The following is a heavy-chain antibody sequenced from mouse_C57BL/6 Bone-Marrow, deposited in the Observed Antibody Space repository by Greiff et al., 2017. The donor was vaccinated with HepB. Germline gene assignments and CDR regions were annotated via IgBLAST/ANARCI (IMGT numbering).Heavy chain of an antibody. D-gene: IGHD2-3*01. V-gene: IGHV14-4*01. CDR2: IDPENGDT. J-gene: IGHJ1*03. Sequence: EVQLQQSGAELVRPGASVKLSCTASGFNIKDDYMHWVKQRPEQGLEWIGWIDPENGDTEYASKFQGKATITADTSSNTAYLQLSSLTSEDTAVYYCTTDPGYDGYPYWYVDVWGTGTTVTVSS. CDR3: TTDPGYDGYPYWYVDV. CDR1: GFNIKDDY.